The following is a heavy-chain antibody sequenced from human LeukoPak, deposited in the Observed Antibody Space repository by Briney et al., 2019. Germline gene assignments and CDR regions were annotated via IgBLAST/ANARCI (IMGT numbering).Heavy chain of an antibody. Sequence: PGGSLRLSCAASGFTFSSYAMTWVRQAPGKGLEWVSAVSGSGGHTYYADSVKGRFTISRDNSKNTLYLQMDTLRAEDTAVYYCAKDVALYPFFFDYWGQGTLVTVSS. D-gene: IGHD3-16*01. V-gene: IGHV3-23*01. CDR1: GFTFSSYA. CDR3: AKDVALYPFFFDY. CDR2: VSGSGGHT. J-gene: IGHJ4*02.